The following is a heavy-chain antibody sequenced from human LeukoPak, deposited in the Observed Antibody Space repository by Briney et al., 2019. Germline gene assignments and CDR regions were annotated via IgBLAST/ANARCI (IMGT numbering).Heavy chain of an antibody. J-gene: IGHJ6*01. V-gene: IGHV4-34*01. CDR3: ARRVDCCSGLSPEIYGIYG. Sequence: PSETLSLTCHVYGGSFSGFYWSWIRQPPGKGLEWIGEINHSGSTNYNPSLKSRVTISVDTSKNQFSLKLSSVTAADTPVYYCARRVDCCSGLSPEIYGIYGWGQGCTVTVSS. D-gene: IGHD3-3*01. CDR2: INHSGST. CDR1: GGSFSGFY.